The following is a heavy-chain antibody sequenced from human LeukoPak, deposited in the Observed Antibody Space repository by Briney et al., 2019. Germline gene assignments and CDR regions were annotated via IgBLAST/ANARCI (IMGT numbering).Heavy chain of an antibody. CDR1: GFIFSNYA. D-gene: IGHD3-9*01. V-gene: IGHV3-23*01. CDR2: ISGRSDST. J-gene: IGHJ4*02. Sequence: GASLRLSCAASGFIFSNYAMYWVRQAPGKGLEWVSAISGRSDSTYYADSVKGRFTLSRDSSKNTLYLQMNSLRADDTAVYYCAKWGDYDVLTGYYGSDFWGQGTLVTVSS. CDR3: AKWGDYDVLTGYYGSDF.